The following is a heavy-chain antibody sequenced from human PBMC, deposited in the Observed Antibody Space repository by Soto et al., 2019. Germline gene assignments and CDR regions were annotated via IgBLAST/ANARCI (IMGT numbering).Heavy chain of an antibody. Sequence: QVQLVQSGAEVKKPGSSVKVSCKASGGTFSSYAISWVRQGPGQGLEWMGGIIPIFGTANYAQKFQGRVTITADECTSRAYMGLSSLRSEDTAVYSFARHLVAEDGSDLELASWGQGNLVTFSS. CDR3: ARHLVAEDGSDLELAS. V-gene: IGHV1-69*01. J-gene: IGHJ5*02. D-gene: IGHD6-13*01. CDR1: GGTFSSYA. CDR2: IIPIFGTA.